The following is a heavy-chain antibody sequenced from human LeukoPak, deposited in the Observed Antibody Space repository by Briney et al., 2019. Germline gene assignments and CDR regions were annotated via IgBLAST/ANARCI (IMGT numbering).Heavy chain of an antibody. Sequence: PGRSLRLSCAASGFTFSSYGMHWVRQAPGKGLEWVAVISYDGSNKYYADSVKGRFTISRDNSKNTLYLQMNSLRAEDTAGSYGARDVVTLGAVPATGAPEYWGQGTLVTVSS. D-gene: IGHD2-21*02. CDR2: ISYDGSNK. CDR3: ARDVVTLGAVPATGAPEY. J-gene: IGHJ4*02. V-gene: IGHV3-30-3*01. CDR1: GFTFSSYG.